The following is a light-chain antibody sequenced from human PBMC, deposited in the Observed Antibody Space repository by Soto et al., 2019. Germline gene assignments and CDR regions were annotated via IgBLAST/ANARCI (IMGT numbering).Light chain of an antibody. CDR1: SSDVGGYNY. CDR3: SSYTSSSTLYV. Sequence: QSALTQPASVSGSPGQSITISCTGTSSDVGGYNYVSWYQQHPGKAPKLMIYEVSNRPSGVSNRVSGSKSGNTASLPISGLQAEDEAEYYCSSYTSSSTLYVFGTGTKLTVL. J-gene: IGLJ1*01. CDR2: EVS. V-gene: IGLV2-14*01.